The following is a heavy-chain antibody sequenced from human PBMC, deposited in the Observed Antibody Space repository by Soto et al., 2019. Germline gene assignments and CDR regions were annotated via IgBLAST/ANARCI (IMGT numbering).Heavy chain of an antibody. V-gene: IGHV3-7*05. CDR1: GFTFSSYW. J-gene: IGHJ4*02. Sequence: EVPLVESGGGLVQSGGSLRLSCAASGFTFSSYWMSWVRQGPGKGPEWVANIKQDGSEKYYVESVKGRFTISRDNAKNSLYLQMTSLRAEDTAVYHCAKSLSAIPGDSWGQGTLVTVSS. CDR2: IKQDGSEK. CDR3: AKSLSAIPGDS. D-gene: IGHD2-2*01.